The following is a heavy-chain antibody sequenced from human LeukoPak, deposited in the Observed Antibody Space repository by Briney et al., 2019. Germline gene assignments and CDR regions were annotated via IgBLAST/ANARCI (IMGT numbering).Heavy chain of an antibody. J-gene: IGHJ4*02. D-gene: IGHD3-9*01. CDR2: INSDGSST. CDR3: ARRDYDILTGFDY. CDR1: GFTFSSYW. Sequence: PGGSLRLSCAASGFTFSSYWMHWVRQAPGKGLVWVSRINSDGSSTSYADSVKGRFTISRDNAKNTLYLQMNSLRAEDTAVYYCARRDYDILTGFDYWGQGTLVTVSS. V-gene: IGHV3-74*01.